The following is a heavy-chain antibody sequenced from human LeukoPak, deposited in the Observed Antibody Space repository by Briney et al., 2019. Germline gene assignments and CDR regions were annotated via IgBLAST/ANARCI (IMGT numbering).Heavy chain of an antibody. CDR1: GFTFTSYA. CDR3: FREGGD. Sequence: NPGGSLRLSCAASGFTFTSYAMHWVRQAPGKGLVWVSYINIDERITGYADSVKGRFTISRDNAKNTLYLQMNSLRAEDTAIYYCFREGGDWGQGTLVTVSS. D-gene: IGHD3-10*01. CDR2: INIDERIT. J-gene: IGHJ4*02. V-gene: IGHV3-74*01.